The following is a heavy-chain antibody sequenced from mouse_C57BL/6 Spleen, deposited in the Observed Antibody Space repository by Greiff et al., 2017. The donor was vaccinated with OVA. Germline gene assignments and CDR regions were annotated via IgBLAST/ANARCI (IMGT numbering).Heavy chain of an antibody. Sequence: QVQLQQSGPGLVQPSQSLSITCTVSGFSLTSYGVHWVRQSPGQGLEWLGVIWSGGSTDYNAAFISRLSISKDNSKSHVFFKMNSLQADDTAIYYCARGDYGSSYYFDYWGQGTTLTVSS. CDR2: IWSGGST. V-gene: IGHV2-2*01. CDR3: ARGDYGSSYYFDY. J-gene: IGHJ2*01. D-gene: IGHD1-1*01. CDR1: GFSLTSYG.